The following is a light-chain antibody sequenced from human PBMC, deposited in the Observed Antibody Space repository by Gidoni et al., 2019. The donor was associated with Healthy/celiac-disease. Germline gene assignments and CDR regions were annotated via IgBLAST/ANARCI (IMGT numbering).Light chain of an antibody. CDR2: WAS. Sequence: DIVMTQSPDSLAVSLGERATINCKSSQSILYSSNNKNYLAWYQQKPGQPPKLLIYWASTRESGVPDRFSGSVSGTDFTLTISSLQAEDVAVYYCQQYYSTPRLTFGGXTKVEIK. CDR1: QSILYSSNNKNY. J-gene: IGKJ4*01. V-gene: IGKV4-1*01. CDR3: QQYYSTPRLT.